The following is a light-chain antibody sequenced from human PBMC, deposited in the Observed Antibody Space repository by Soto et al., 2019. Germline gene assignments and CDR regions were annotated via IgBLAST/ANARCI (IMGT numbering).Light chain of an antibody. CDR2: GAS. J-gene: IGKJ1*01. CDR1: QSVSSN. CDR3: QQYNNWPRT. Sequence: EIVMTQSPATLSVSPGERATLSCRASQSVSSNLAWNQLKPGQAPRLLIYGASTRATGIPARFSGSGSGTEFTLTISSLQSEDFAVYYCQQYNNWPRTFGQGTKVEIK. V-gene: IGKV3-15*01.